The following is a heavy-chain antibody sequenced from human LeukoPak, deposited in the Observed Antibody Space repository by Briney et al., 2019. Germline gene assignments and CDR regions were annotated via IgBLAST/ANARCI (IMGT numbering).Heavy chain of an antibody. CDR2: IYYSGST. J-gene: IGHJ5*02. CDR3: ASCPDEWERPPMGWFDP. Sequence: PSETLSLTCTVSGGSISSSSYYWGWIRQPPGKGLEWIGSIYYSGSTYYNPSLKSRVTISVDTSKNQFSLKLSSVTAADTAVYYCASCPDEWERPPMGWFDPWGQGTLVTVSS. CDR1: GGSISSSSYY. D-gene: IGHD1-26*01. V-gene: IGHV4-39*01.